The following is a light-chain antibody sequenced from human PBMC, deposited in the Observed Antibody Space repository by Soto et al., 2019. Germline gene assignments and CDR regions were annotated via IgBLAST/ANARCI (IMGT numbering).Light chain of an antibody. CDR2: GAS. V-gene: IGKV3-20*01. CDR3: QQYGSSPG. CDR1: QSVSSSY. J-gene: IGKJ4*02. Sequence: EIVLTQSPGTLSLSPGERATLSCRASQSVSSSYLAWYQQEPGQAPRLLIYGASSRATGIPDRFSGSGSGTDFTLTISRLEPEDFAVYYCQQYGSSPGFGGGTKVEIK.